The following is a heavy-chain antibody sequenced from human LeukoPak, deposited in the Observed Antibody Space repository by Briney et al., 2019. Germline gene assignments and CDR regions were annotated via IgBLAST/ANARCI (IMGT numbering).Heavy chain of an antibody. CDR2: IIPIFGTA. D-gene: IGHD4-11*01. Sequence: GASVKVSCKASGGTFSSYAISWVRQAPGQGLEWMGGIIPIFGTANYAQKFQGRVTITTDESTSTAYMELSSLRSEEPAVYYWSRIFLFPDDYSRGPMSYYYMDVWGKGTTVTVSS. CDR3: SRIFLFPDDYSRGPMSYYYMDV. V-gene: IGHV1-69*05. J-gene: IGHJ6*03. CDR1: GGTFSSYA.